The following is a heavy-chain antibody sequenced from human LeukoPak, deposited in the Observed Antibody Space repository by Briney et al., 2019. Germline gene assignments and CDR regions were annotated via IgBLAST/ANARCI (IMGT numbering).Heavy chain of an antibody. D-gene: IGHD2-2*01. CDR1: GFTFSSYA. V-gene: IGHV3-23*01. CDR3: ARVPAARWLDP. CDR2: ISGNGGST. J-gene: IGHJ5*02. Sequence: GGSLRLSCAASGFTFSSYATSWVRQAPGKGLESVSTISGNGGSTYYADSVEGRFTISRDNSKNTLYLQMTSLRAEDTALYYCARVPAARWLDPWGQGTLVTVSS.